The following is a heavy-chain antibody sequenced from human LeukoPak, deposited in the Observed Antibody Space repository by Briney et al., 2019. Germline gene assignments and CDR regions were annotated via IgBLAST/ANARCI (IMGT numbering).Heavy chain of an antibody. CDR1: GDKFKTCG. CDR2: IRADKGKT. Sequence: GASVKVSCKTAGDKFKTCGIIWVLQAPGQGREWMGWIRADKGKTDYAQKFQDRVILTIDTSTSTAYMELRSLTSDDTATYYCARDRSNSDFWGQGTLVTVS. J-gene: IGHJ4*02. D-gene: IGHD4-11*01. V-gene: IGHV1-18*01. CDR3: ARDRSNSDF.